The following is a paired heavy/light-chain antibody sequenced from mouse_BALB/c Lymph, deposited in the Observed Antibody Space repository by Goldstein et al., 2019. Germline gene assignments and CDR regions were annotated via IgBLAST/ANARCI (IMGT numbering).Heavy chain of an antibody. V-gene: IGHV5-17*02. D-gene: IGHD1-1*02. J-gene: IGHJ4*01. CDR1: GFTFSSFG. CDR2: ISSGSSTI. CDR3: ARSRGNYAMDY. Sequence: DVQLVESGGGLVQPGGSRKLSCAASGFTFSSFGMHWVRQAPEKGLEWVAYISSGSSTIYYADTVKGRFTISRDNPKNTLFLQMTSLRSEDTAMYYCARSRGNYAMDYWGQGTSVTVSS.
Light chain of an antibody. J-gene: IGKJ5*01. Sequence: DIVMTQSQKFMSTSVGDRVSITCKASQNVRTAVAWYQQKPGQSPKALIYLASNRHTGVPDRFTGSGSGTDFTLTISNVQSEDLADYFCLQHWNYPLTFGAGTKLELK. CDR3: LQHWNYPLT. CDR1: QNVRTA. V-gene: IGKV6-14*01. CDR2: LAS.